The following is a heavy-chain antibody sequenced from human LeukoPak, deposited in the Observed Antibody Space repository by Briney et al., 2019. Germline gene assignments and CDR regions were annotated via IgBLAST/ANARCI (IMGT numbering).Heavy chain of an antibody. V-gene: IGHV1-24*01. J-gene: IGHJ5*02. CDR2: FDPEDGET. D-gene: IGHD2-15*01. CDR3: AIMVVAANWFDP. CDR1: GYTLTELS. Sequence: ASVKVSCKVSGYTLTELSMHWVRQAPGKGLEWMGGFDPEDGETIYAQKFQGRVTMTEDTSTDTAYMELSSLRSEDTAVYYCAIMVVAANWFDPWGQGALVTVSS.